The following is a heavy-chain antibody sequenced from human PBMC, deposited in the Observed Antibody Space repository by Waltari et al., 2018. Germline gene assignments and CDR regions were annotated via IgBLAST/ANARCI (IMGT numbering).Heavy chain of an antibody. Sequence: EVKLVESGGLLVQPGGSLRLSCEASGFSLTSYLLNWVRQAPGKGLEWGSYISSSGSMIFYAGSVRGRFTVSRDTANNILHLDMNSLRADDSAVYYCVREAYDFWTGYYREFDFWGQGTRVTVSP. J-gene: IGHJ4*02. CDR2: ISSSGSMI. CDR3: VREAYDFWTGYYREFDF. CDR1: GFSLTSYL. D-gene: IGHD3-3*01. V-gene: IGHV3-48*03.